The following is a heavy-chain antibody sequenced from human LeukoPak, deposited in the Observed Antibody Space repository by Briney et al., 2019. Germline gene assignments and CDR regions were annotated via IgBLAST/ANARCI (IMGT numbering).Heavy chain of an antibody. CDR1: GFTFDDYA. D-gene: IGHD3-10*01. J-gene: IGHJ3*02. Sequence: SLRLSCAASGFTFDDYAMHWVRQAPGKGLEWVSGISWNSGSIGYADSVKGRFTISRDNAKNSLYLQMNSLRAEDTALYYCAKDSGSGSYSHDAFDIWGQGIMVTVSS. CDR3: AKDSGSGSYSHDAFDI. V-gene: IGHV3-9*01. CDR2: ISWNSGSI.